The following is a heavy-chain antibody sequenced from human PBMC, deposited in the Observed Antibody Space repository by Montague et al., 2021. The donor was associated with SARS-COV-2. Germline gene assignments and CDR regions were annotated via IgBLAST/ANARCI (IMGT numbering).Heavy chain of an antibody. CDR1: GFTFGDYA. V-gene: IGHV3-9*01. Sequence: SLRLSCAASGFTFGDYAMHWVRQAPGKGLEWVSGISWNSGSIGYADSVKGRFTIPRGNAKNSLYLQMNSLKAEDTALYYCAKDSYYDFWSGYSPGENWFDPWGQGTLVTVSS. CDR2: ISWNSGSI. CDR3: AKDSYYDFWSGYSPGENWFDP. J-gene: IGHJ5*02. D-gene: IGHD3-3*01.